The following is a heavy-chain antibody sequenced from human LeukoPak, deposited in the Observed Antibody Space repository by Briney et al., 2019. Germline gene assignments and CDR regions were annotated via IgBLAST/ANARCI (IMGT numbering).Heavy chain of an antibody. CDR1: GFTFSSYS. CDR3: ARGGKYSSSSRCDY. D-gene: IGHD6-6*01. CDR2: ISSSSLYI. V-gene: IGHV3-21*01. J-gene: IGHJ4*02. Sequence: PGESLRLSCATSGFTFSSYSMNWVRQAPGKALEWVSSISSSSLYIYYADSVRGRFTISRDNAKNSLYLQMNSLRAEDTAVYYCARGGKYSSSSRCDYWGQGTLVTVSS.